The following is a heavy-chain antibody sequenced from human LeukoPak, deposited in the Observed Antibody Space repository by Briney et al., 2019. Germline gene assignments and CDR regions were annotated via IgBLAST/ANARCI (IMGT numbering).Heavy chain of an antibody. V-gene: IGHV3-23*01. D-gene: IGHD6-13*01. Sequence: GGSLRLSCAASGFTFSSYAMSWVRQAPGKGLEWVSAISGSGGTTYYADSVKGRFTISRDNSKNTLYLQMNSLRANDTAVYYCATGAGSSWYFYYWGQGIPVTVSS. CDR3: ATGAGSSWYFYY. CDR2: ISGSGGTT. CDR1: GFTFSSYA. J-gene: IGHJ4*02.